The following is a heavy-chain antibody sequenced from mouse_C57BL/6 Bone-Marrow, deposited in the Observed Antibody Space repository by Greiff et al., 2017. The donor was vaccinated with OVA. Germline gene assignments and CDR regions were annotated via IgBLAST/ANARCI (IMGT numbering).Heavy chain of an antibody. J-gene: IGHJ3*01. D-gene: IGHD2-1*01. V-gene: IGHV1-55*01. CDR1: GYTFTSYW. CDR3: ARERGSYYGNWAWFAY. Sequence: QVQLQQPGAELVKPGASVKMSCKASGYTFTSYWITWVKQRPGQGLEWIGDIYPGSGRTNYNEKFKSKATLTVETSSSTAYMQLSSLTSEDSAVYYCARERGSYYGNWAWFAYWGQGTLVTVSA. CDR2: IYPGSGRT.